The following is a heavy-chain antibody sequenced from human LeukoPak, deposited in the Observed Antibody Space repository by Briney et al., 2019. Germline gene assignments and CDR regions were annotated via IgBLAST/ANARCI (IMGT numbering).Heavy chain of an antibody. J-gene: IGHJ5*02. D-gene: IGHD6-13*01. V-gene: IGHV1-18*01. CDR1: GYTYTTDG. CDR2: IDTYSGKT. CDR3: ARDRGIAEADSFDP. Sequence: GASVKVSCKASGYTYTTDGISWVRQAPGQGLEWMGWIDTYSGKTNYAQKFQGRVTMTSDTSTSTAYMELRSLRSDDTAVYYCARDRGIAEADSFDPWGQGTLVTVSP.